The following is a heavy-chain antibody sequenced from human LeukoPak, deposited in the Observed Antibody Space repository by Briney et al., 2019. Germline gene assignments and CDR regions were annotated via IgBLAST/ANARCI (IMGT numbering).Heavy chain of an antibody. Sequence: GGSLRLSCAASGFTFSSYDMHWVRQATGKGLEWVSAIGTAGDTYYPGSVKGRFTISRENAKNSLYLQMNSLRAGDTAVYYCARGGFFDWSYGMDVWGQGTTVTVSS. D-gene: IGHD3-9*01. CDR2: IGTAGDT. V-gene: IGHV3-13*01. CDR3: ARGGFFDWSYGMDV. CDR1: GFTFSSYD. J-gene: IGHJ6*02.